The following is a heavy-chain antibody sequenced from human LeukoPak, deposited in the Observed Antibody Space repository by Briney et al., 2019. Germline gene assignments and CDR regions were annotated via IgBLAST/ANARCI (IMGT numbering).Heavy chain of an antibody. Sequence: SGTLSLTCAVYGGSFSGYYWSWIRQPPGKGLEWIGEINHSGSTNYNPPLKSRVTISVDTSKNQFSLKLSSVTAADTAVYYCARSFGNYYGSGSISGFDYWGQGTLVTVSS. V-gene: IGHV4-34*01. J-gene: IGHJ4*02. CDR2: INHSGST. CDR1: GGSFSGYY. CDR3: ARSFGNYYGSGSISGFDY. D-gene: IGHD3-10*01.